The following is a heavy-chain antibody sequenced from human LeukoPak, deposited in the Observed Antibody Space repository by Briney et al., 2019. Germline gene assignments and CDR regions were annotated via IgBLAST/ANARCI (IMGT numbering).Heavy chain of an antibody. D-gene: IGHD3-10*01. CDR2: IYYSGST. CDR1: GGSISSSSYY. CDR3: ARGPYYYGSGSYYLPWFDP. J-gene: IGHJ5*02. V-gene: IGHV4-61*01. Sequence: SETLSLTCTVSGGSISSSSYYWSWIRQPPGKGLEWIGYIYYSGSTNYNPSLKSRVTISVDTSKNQFSLKLSSVTAADTAVYYCARGPYYYGSGSYYLPWFDPWGQGTLVTVSS.